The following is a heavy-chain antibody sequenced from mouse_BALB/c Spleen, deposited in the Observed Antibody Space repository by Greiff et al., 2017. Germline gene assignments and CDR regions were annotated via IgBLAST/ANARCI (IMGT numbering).Heavy chain of an antibody. CDR3: ARSRITRWYFDV. CDR1: GFTFSSFG. V-gene: IGHV5-17*02. CDR2: ISSGSSTI. D-gene: IGHD1-1*01. Sequence: EVKLMESGGGLVQPGGSRKLSCAASGFTFSSFGMHWVRQAPEKGLEWVAYISSGSSTIYYADTVKGRFTISRDNPKNTLFLQMTSLRSEDTAMYYCARSRITRWYFDVWGAGTTVTVSS. J-gene: IGHJ1*01.